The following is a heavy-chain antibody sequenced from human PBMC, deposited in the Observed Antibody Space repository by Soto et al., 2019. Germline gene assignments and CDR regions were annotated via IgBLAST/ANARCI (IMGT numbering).Heavy chain of an antibody. V-gene: IGHV3-48*02. CDR2: ITSSSTI. D-gene: IGHD3-22*01. CDR3: ARARLYYYESSGYRTPLGFDP. J-gene: IGHJ5*02. Sequence: GSLRXSCAAXXXTFRSYGMNWVRQAXGKGLEWFSFITSSSTIYYADSVKGRFTISRDNAKNSLYLQMNSLRDEDTAVYYCARARLYYYESSGYRTPLGFDPWGQGTLVNVSS. CDR1: XXTFRSYG.